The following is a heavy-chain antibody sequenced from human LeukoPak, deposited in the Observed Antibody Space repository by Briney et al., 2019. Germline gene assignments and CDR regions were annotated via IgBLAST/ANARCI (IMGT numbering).Heavy chain of an antibody. J-gene: IGHJ4*02. CDR2: ISGSGRST. D-gene: IGHD3-22*01. Sequence: PGGSLRLSCEASGFTFSHYEMNCVRQAPGKGLEWVSAISGSGRSTNYVDSVKGRFTISRDNSKNTLYLQMSSLRVEDTAVYYCAKTSAFYYLKSGIDYWGQGTLVTVSS. V-gene: IGHV3-23*01. CDR1: GFTFSHYE. CDR3: AKTSAFYYLKSGIDY.